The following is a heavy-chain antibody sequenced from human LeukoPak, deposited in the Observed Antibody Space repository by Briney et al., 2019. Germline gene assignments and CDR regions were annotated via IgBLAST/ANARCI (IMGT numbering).Heavy chain of an antibody. CDR3: ARDPSDYYGSGSYYMDV. CDR1: GFTFSSYW. J-gene: IGHJ6*03. D-gene: IGHD3-10*01. Sequence: SGGSLRLSCAASGFTFSSYWMSWVRQAPGKGLEWVANIKQDGSEKYYVDSVKGRFTISRDNAKNSLYLQMNSLRAEDTAVYYCARDPSDYYGSGSYYMDVWGKGTTVTVSS. CDR2: IKQDGSEK. V-gene: IGHV3-7*01.